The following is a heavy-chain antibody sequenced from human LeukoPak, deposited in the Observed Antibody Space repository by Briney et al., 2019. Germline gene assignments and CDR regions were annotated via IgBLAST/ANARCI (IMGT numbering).Heavy chain of an antibody. V-gene: IGHV3-7*01. J-gene: IGHJ6*03. CDR1: GFTFSRYW. D-gene: IGHD2-15*01. CDR2: IKEDGSEK. CDR3: ARQKAVVVVAATPDEDYGDYVDYYYYMDV. Sequence: GGSLRLSCAASGFTFSRYWMSWVRQAPGKGLEWVANIKEDGSEKYYVDSVKGRLTISRDNAKNSLSLQIRSLRAEDTAVYYCARQKAVVVVAATPDEDYGDYVDYYYYMDVWGKGTTVTVSS.